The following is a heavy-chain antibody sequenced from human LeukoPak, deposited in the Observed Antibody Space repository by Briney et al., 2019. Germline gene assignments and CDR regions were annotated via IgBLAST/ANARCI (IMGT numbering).Heavy chain of an antibody. CDR2: IIPILGIA. J-gene: IGHJ2*01. D-gene: IGHD2-21*02. CDR1: GYTFTKYY. CDR3: ARGSYCGGDCYWYFDL. V-gene: IGHV1-69*04. Sequence: SVKVSCKVSGYTFTKYYTHWVRQAPGQELEWMGRIIPILGIANYAQKFQGRVTITADKSTSTAYMELSSLRSEDTAVYYCARGSYCGGDCYWYFDLWGRGTLVTVS.